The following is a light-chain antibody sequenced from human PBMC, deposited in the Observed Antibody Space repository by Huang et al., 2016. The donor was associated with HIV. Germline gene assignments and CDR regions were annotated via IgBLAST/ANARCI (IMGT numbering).Light chain of an antibody. CDR3: QQRSSGVT. CDR2: DTS. V-gene: IGKV3-11*01. Sequence: IVLTQSPATLAWYPGERVTLSCRASQRVGNYIAWYPQHPGQSDKLLFYDTSNRAAGTPVRCSGGGSRTDFTLTISRLESEDFAVYCCQQRSSGVTFGGGTKVQVK. J-gene: IGKJ4*01. CDR1: QRVGNY.